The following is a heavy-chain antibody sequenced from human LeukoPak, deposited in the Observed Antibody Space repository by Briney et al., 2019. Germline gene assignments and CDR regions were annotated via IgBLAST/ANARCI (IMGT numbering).Heavy chain of an antibody. Sequence: GGSLRLSCAASGFTFSSYSMNWVRQAAGKGLEWVSYISSSSSTIYYADSVKGRFTISRDNAKNSLYLQMNSLRAEDTAVYYCARVTFRGCTNGVCYRNWFDPWGQGTLVTVSS. D-gene: IGHD2-8*01. CDR2: ISSSSSTI. CDR3: ARVTFRGCTNGVCYRNWFDP. CDR1: GFTFSSYS. V-gene: IGHV3-48*01. J-gene: IGHJ5*02.